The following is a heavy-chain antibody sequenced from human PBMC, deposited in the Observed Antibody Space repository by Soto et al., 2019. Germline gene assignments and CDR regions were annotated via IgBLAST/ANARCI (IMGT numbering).Heavy chain of an antibody. J-gene: IGHJ4*02. CDR2: IHGGGST. CDR3: ARVGDFAGAY. V-gene: IGHV4-61*01. CDR1: GGSISSGNFY. Sequence: QVQLQESGPGLVKPSETLSLTCSVSGGSISSGNFYWRWIRQPPGKGLERLAYIHGGGSTDHNPSLKSRVFLSRDTSAHQFSLTVRSVTAADTAMYYCARVGDFAGAYWGQGHLVTVSS. D-gene: IGHD6-13*01.